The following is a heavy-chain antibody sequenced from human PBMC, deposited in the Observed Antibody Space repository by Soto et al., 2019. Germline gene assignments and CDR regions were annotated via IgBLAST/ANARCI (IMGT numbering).Heavy chain of an antibody. CDR1: GFTFSSYG. D-gene: IGHD2-2*01. CDR2: ISYDGSNK. J-gene: IGHJ4*02. Sequence: GGSLRLSCAASGFTFSSYGMHWVRQAPGKGLEWVAVISYDGSNKYYAGSVKGRFTISRDNSKNTLYLQMNSLRAEDTAVYYCAKVGGYVVGYWGQGTLVTVSS. CDR3: AKVGGYVVGY. V-gene: IGHV3-30*18.